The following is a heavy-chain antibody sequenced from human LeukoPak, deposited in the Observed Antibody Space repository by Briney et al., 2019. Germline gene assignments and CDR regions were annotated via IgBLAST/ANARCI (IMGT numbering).Heavy chain of an antibody. CDR2: SNPNTGGT. V-gene: IGHV1-2*02. J-gene: IGHJ1*01. CDR3: ARLTFLAAAGTPGRYFQH. CDR1: GYTFTSYY. D-gene: IGHD6-13*01. Sequence: GASVKVSCRASGYTFTSYYMHWVRQAPGQGLEWMGWSNPNTGGTNYAQKFQGRVTMTRDTSNSTAYMEVSGLRSDDTAVYYCARLTFLAAAGTPGRYFQHWGQGTLVTVSS.